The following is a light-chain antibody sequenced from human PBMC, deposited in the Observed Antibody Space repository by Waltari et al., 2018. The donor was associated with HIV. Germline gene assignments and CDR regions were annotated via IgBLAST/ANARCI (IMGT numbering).Light chain of an antibody. Sequence: QSVLTQPPSVSAAPGQKVTISCSGSSSNLGNNYVSWYQHLPGTAPKLHIYETNKRPPGIPDRFSGSKSGTSATLGITGLQTGDEADYYCGTWDSSLSTYVFGAGTKVTVL. CDR3: GTWDSSLSTYV. J-gene: IGLJ1*01. V-gene: IGLV1-51*02. CDR1: SSNLGNNY. CDR2: ETN.